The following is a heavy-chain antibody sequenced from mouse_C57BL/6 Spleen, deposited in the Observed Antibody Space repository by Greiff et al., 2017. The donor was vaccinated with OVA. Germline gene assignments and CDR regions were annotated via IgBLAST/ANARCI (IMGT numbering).Heavy chain of an antibody. J-gene: IGHJ4*01. CDR1: GYTFTGYW. Sequence: QVQLQQSGAELMKPGASVKLSCKATGYTFTGYWIEWVKQRPGHGLEWIGEILPGSGSTTYNEKFKGKATFTADTSSNTAYMQLSSLTTEDSAIYYCARSRGSSLYAMDYWGQGTSVTVSS. V-gene: IGHV1-9*01. CDR3: ARSRGSSLYAMDY. CDR2: ILPGSGST. D-gene: IGHD1-1*01.